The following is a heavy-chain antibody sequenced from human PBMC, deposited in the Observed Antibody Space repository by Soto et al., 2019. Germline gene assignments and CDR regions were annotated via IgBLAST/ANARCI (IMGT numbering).Heavy chain of an antibody. CDR2: TYYRSKWNN. V-gene: IGHV6-1*01. J-gene: IGHJ5*01. Sequence: QVQLQQSEPGLVKPSQTLSLTCAISGDSVSSSSVTWNWLRQSPSRGLEWLGRTYYRSKWNNDYADSVKSRITITPDTSKNQFSRHLNSVTPEDTAVYYCVRLIGTSWLDFWGQGTLVTVSS. D-gene: IGHD2-8*01. CDR1: GDSVSSSSVT. CDR3: VRLIGTSWLDF.